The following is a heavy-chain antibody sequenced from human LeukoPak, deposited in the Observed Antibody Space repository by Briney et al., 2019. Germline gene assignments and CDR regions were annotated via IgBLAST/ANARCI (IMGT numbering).Heavy chain of an antibody. D-gene: IGHD3-10*01. Sequence: ASVKVSCKASGYTFTSYYMHWVRQAPGQGLEWMGIINPSGGSTSYAQKFQGRVTMTRDTSTSTVYMELSSLRSEDTAVYYCARVFEQGFGELSVIQYGMDVWGQGTAVSVSS. CDR2: INPSGGST. CDR1: GYTFTSYY. V-gene: IGHV1-46*01. CDR3: ARVFEQGFGELSVIQYGMDV. J-gene: IGHJ6*02.